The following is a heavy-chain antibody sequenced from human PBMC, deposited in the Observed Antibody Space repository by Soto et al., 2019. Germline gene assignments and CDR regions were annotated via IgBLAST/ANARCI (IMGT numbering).Heavy chain of an antibody. CDR2: IYWDDDK. CDR1: VFSLSTRGVA. V-gene: IGHV2-5*02. D-gene: IGHD4-17*01. J-gene: IGHJ4*02. Sequence: SGPTLVNPTQTLTLTCTFSVFSLSTRGVAVGWIRQPPGEALEWLALIYWDDDKRYSPSLKSRLTITKDTSKNHVVLTITNMDPVDTATYYCAHNTVPTYDYWGQGTLVTVSS. CDR3: AHNTVPTYDY.